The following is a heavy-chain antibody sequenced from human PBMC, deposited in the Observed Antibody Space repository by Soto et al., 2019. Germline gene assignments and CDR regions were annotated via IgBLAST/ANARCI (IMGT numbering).Heavy chain of an antibody. V-gene: IGHV3-30*18. J-gene: IGHJ4*02. CDR2: ISSNGSNQ. CDR1: GFTFSTYG. Sequence: PGGSLRLSCAASGFTFSTYGMHWVRQAPGKGLQWVAVISSNGSNQYYADSVKGRFTISRDNSNNTLYLQMNSLRAEDTAVYYCAKDFGLAHYYFDYWGQGTLVTVSS. D-gene: IGHD3-16*01. CDR3: AKDFGLAHYYFDY.